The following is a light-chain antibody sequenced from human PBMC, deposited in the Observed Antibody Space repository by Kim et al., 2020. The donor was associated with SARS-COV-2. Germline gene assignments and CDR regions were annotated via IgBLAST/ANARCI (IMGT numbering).Light chain of an antibody. CDR3: QQSYSIPPT. Sequence: DIQMTQSPSSLAASVGDRVTITCRASQRVANALNWYQQKPGRAPTLLIYSASSVEGGVPSRFSGSGAGTDSTLTISSLQPDDFATYYCQQSYSIPPTFGQGTKLEI. J-gene: IGKJ2*01. V-gene: IGKV1-39*01. CDR2: SAS. CDR1: QRVANA.